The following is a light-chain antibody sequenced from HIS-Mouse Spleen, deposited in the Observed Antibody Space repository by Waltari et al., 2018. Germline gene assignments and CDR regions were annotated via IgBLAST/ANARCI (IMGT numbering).Light chain of an antibody. CDR1: ALPKKY. CDR3: YSTDSSGNHRV. J-gene: IGLJ2*01. Sequence: SYELTQPPSVSVSPGQTARITFSGDALPKKYAYWYQQKSGQAPVLVIYEDSKRPSGIPERFSGSSSGTHGTLTISGAQVEDEAYYYCYSTDSSGNHRVFGGGTKLTVL. CDR2: EDS. V-gene: IGLV3-10*01.